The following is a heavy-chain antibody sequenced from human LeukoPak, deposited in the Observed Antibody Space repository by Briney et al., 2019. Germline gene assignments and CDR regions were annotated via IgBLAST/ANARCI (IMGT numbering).Heavy chain of an antibody. J-gene: IGHJ5*02. CDR1: GYTFTSYG. CDR2: INPNSGGT. V-gene: IGHV1-2*06. Sequence: ASVKVSCKASGYTFTSYGISWVRQAPGQGLEWMGRINPNSGGTNYAQKFQGRVTITRDTSISTAYMELSRLRSDDTAVYYCARDSYDFWSGYYQPWGQGTLVTVSS. D-gene: IGHD3-3*01. CDR3: ARDSYDFWSGYYQP.